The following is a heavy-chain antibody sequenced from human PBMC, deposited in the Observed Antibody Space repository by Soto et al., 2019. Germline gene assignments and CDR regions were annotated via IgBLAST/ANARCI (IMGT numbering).Heavy chain of an antibody. D-gene: IGHD3-22*01. CDR1: GFTFSSYG. CDR2: ISYDGSNK. J-gene: IGHJ4*02. CDR3: ANLQPIVDLDN. Sequence: GGSLRLSCAASGFTFSSYGMHWVRQAPGKGLEWVAVISYDGSNKYYADSVKGRFTISRDNSKNTLYLQMNSLRAEDTAVYYCANLQPIVDLDNWGQGTLVTVSS. V-gene: IGHV3-30*18.